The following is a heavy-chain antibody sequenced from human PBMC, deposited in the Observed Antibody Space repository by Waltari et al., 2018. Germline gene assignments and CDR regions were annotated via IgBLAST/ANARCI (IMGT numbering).Heavy chain of an antibody. V-gene: IGHV4-39*01. J-gene: IGHJ4*02. CDR1: GVSTRSRTYY. D-gene: IGHD6-19*01. CDR2: IYYRGST. CDR3: ASHRIAVAGPSYFDY. Sequence: QLQLQESGPGLVKPSETLSLTCTVPGVSTRSRTYYSGWIRPPPGKGLEGIGNIYYRGSTSYNPSLKSRATISVDTSKNQFSLKLSSVTAADTAVYYCASHRIAVAGPSYFDYWGQGTLVTVSS.